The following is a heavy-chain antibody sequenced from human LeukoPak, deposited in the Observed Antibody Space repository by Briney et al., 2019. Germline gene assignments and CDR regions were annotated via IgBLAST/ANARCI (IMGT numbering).Heavy chain of an antibody. J-gene: IGHJ4*02. CDR3: TRRLDD. D-gene: IGHD3-16*01. V-gene: IGHV3-7*01. CDR2: INHDNTEN. CDR1: GFTFSDHY. Sequence: PGGSLRPSCVASGFTFSDHYMDWVRQAPGKGLEWVANINHDNTENNYLDSVKGRFTISRDNAQNSLYLQLNGLRVEDTAVYYCTRRLDDWGQGTLVTVSS.